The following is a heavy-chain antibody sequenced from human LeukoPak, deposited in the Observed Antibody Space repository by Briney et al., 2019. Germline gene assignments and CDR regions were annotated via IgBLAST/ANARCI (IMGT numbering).Heavy chain of an antibody. CDR2: IIGDGSST. Sequence: GGSLRLSCAASGFTFSSFWMHWVRQAPGKGLVWVSRIIGDGSSTSYADSVKGRFTISRDNAKNTLYLQMNSLRAEDTAVYYCARGFGTWFDPWGQGILVTVSS. J-gene: IGHJ5*02. CDR1: GFTFSSFW. V-gene: IGHV3-74*01. CDR3: ARGFGTWFDP. D-gene: IGHD3-10*01.